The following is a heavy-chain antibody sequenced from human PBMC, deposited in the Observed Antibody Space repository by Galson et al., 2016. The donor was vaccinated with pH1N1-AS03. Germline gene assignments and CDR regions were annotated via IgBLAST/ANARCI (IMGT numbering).Heavy chain of an antibody. V-gene: IGHV1-8*01. CDR2: MNPDTGNA. Sequence: SVKVSCKASGYTFTNYDINWVRQAPGQGLEWMGWMNPDTGNAGYAEKFQGRVTMTRNTSISTAYMELSSLRSEDTAVYYCARAPTKYYEILTGYCRVWFDPWGQGTLVAVSS. D-gene: IGHD3-9*01. CDR1: GYTFTNYD. J-gene: IGHJ5*02. CDR3: ARAPTKYYEILTGYCRVWFDP.